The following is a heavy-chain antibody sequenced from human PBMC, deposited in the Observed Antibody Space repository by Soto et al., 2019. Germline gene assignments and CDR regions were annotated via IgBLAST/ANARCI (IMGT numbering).Heavy chain of an antibody. CDR1: GFTFSSYA. CDR3: ARGLVRRVIRSYYYYGMDV. Sequence: HPGGSLRLSCAASGFTFSSYAMHWVRQAPGKGLEWVAVISYDGSNKYYADSVKGRFTISRDNSKNTRYLQMNSLRAEDTAVYYCARGLVRRVIRSYYYYGMDVWGQGATVNGSS. V-gene: IGHV3-30-3*01. J-gene: IGHJ6*02. CDR2: ISYDGSNK. D-gene: IGHD3-10*01.